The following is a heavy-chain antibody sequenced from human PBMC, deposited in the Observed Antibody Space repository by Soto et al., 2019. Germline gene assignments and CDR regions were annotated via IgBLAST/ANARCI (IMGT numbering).Heavy chain of an antibody. CDR3: ARDLFEYSSSSGPFDP. Sequence: SVKVSCKASGGTFSSYAISWVRQAPGQGLEWMGGIIPIFGTANYAQKFQGRVTITADESTSTAYMELSSLRSEDTAVYYCARDLFEYSSSSGPFDPWGQGTLVTVSS. CDR2: IIPIFGTA. V-gene: IGHV1-69*13. J-gene: IGHJ5*02. D-gene: IGHD6-6*01. CDR1: GGTFSSYA.